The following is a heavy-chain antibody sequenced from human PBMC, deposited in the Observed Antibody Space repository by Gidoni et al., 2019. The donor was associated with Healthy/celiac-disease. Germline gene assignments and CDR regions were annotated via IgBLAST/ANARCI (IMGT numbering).Heavy chain of an antibody. CDR3: TRGGEGNYDFWSGFWIHYFDY. CDR2: IRSKANSYAT. J-gene: IGHJ4*02. CDR1: AFPFSGSD. Sequence: EVQLVESGGGLVQPGGSLKLSCAASAFPFSGSDMHWVRPAPGKGLCWVGRIRSKANSYATAYAASVKGRFTISRDDSKNTAYLQMNSLKTEDTAVYYCTRGGEGNYDFWSGFWIHYFDYWGQGTLVTVSS. V-gene: IGHV3-73*02. D-gene: IGHD3-3*01.